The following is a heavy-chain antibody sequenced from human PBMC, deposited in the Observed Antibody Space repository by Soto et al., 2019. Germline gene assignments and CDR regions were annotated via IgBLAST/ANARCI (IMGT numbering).Heavy chain of an antibody. D-gene: IGHD3-3*01. CDR2: INAGNANT. J-gene: IGHJ4*02. CDR3: ARTSGYYFYDY. V-gene: IGHV1-3*01. CDR1: GYTFTSYA. Sequence: ASVKVSCKAFGYTFTSYAMHWVRQAPGQRLEWMGWINAGNANTKYSQKFQGRVTITRDTSASTAYMELSSLRSEDTAVYYCARTSGYYFYDYWGQGTLVTVPQ.